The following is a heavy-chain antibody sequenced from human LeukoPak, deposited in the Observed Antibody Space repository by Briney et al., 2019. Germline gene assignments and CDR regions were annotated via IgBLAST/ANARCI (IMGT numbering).Heavy chain of an antibody. CDR2: INPNSGGT. V-gene: IGHV1-2*02. Sequence: ASVTVSCKASGYTFTGCYMHWVRQAPGQGLEWMGWINPNSGGTNYAQKFQGRVTMTRDTSISTAYMELSGLRSDDTAVYYCARADYYDSSGPTGNWGQGTLVTVSS. CDR1: GYTFTGCY. J-gene: IGHJ4*02. CDR3: ARADYYDSSGPTGN. D-gene: IGHD3-22*01.